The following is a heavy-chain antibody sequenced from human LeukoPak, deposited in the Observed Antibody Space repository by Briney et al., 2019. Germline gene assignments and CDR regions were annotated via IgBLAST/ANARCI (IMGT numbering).Heavy chain of an antibody. V-gene: IGHV3-30*18. Sequence: GRSLRLSCAASGFTFSSYGMHWVRQAPGKGLEWVAVISYDGSNKYYADSVKGRFTISRDNSKNTLYLQMNSLRAEDTAVYYCAKDRPNYYDSSGFDYWGREPWSPSPQ. D-gene: IGHD3-22*01. CDR1: GFTFSSYG. CDR2: ISYDGSNK. CDR3: AKDRPNYYDSSGFDY. J-gene: IGHJ4*02.